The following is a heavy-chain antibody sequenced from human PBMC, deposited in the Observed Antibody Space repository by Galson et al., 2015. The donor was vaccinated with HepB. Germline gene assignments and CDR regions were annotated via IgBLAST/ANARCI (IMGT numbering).Heavy chain of an antibody. CDR3: ARNLGRVTAIPFF. CDR1: GFTFTTYG. V-gene: IGHV3-33*01. Sequence: SLRLSCAASGFTFTTYGMHWVRQAPDKGLEWVAVLWHDGINKYYADSVKGRFTVSRDTSRNILFLQMNSLGPEDTAVYYCARNLGRVTAIPFFWGQGTTVTVSS. J-gene: IGHJ6*02. D-gene: IGHD2-21*02. CDR2: LWHDGINK.